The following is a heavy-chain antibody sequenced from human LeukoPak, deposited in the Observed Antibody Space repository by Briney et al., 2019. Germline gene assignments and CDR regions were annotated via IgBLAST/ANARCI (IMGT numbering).Heavy chain of an antibody. CDR3: ATSIVALAATFDY. D-gene: IGHD6-19*01. V-gene: IGHV5-51*01. CDR1: GYSFTSYW. J-gene: IGHJ4*02. CDR2: IYPGDPDT. Sequence: GESLKISCKGSGYSFTSYWIGWVRQMPGKGLEWMGIIYPGDPDTRYSPSFQGQVTISAEKSISTAYLQWSSLKASDTAMYYCATSIVALAATFDYWGQGTLVTVSS.